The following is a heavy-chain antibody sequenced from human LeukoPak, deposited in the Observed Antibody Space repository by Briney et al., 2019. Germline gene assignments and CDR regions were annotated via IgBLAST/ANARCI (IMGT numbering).Heavy chain of an antibody. D-gene: IGHD3-10*01. Sequence: GSLRLSCAASGFTLSSYSMNWIRQPPGKGLEWIGYIYYSGSSNYNPSLKSRVTISVDTSKNQISLKLNSVTAADTAVFYCAANSADYNTLGSSYKVWGQGTLVTVSS. V-gene: IGHV4-59*08. CDR1: GFTLSSYS. J-gene: IGHJ4*02. CDR2: IYYSGSS. CDR3: AANSADYNTLGSSYKV.